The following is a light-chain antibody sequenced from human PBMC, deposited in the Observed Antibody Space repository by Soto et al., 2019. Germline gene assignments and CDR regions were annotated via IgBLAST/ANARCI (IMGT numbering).Light chain of an antibody. CDR2: EVS. CDR3: SSYAGSKNF. J-gene: IGLJ2*01. Sequence: QSALTQPPSAYGSPGQSVTISCTGTSSDVGGYNYVSWYQQRPGKAPRLMIYEVSKRPSGVPDRFSGSKSGNTASLTVSGRQAEDEADYYCSSYAGSKNFFGGGTKLTVL. CDR1: SSDVGGYNY. V-gene: IGLV2-8*01.